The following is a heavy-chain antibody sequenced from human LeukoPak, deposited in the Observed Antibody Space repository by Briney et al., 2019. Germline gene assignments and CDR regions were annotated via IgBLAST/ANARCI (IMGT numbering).Heavy chain of an antibody. CDR1: GFTFSTHW. Sequence: GGSLRLSCAASGFTFSTHWMSWVRQAPGKGLEWVAKIKEDGSEKYYVDSVKGRFTISRDNARNSLSLQMHSLRDEDTAVYYCVRDQGYCTSASCRGDAFDVWGQGSMVSVSS. V-gene: IGHV3-7*01. J-gene: IGHJ3*01. CDR3: VRDQGYCTSASCRGDAFDV. CDR2: IKEDGSEK. D-gene: IGHD2-2*01.